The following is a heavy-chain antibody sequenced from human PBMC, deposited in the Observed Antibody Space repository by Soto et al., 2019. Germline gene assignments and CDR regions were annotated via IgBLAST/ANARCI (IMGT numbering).Heavy chain of an antibody. J-gene: IGHJ4*02. CDR2: IYYSGST. CDR3: ARGGRDSSGYYFDY. CDR1: GGSISSGDYY. V-gene: IGHV4-30-4*01. D-gene: IGHD3-22*01. Sequence: PSETLSLTCTVSGGSISSGDYYWSWIRQPPGKGLEWIGYIYYSGSTYYNPSLKSRVTISVDTSKNQFSLKLSSVTAADTAVYYCARGGRDSSGYYFDYWGQGTLVTVSS.